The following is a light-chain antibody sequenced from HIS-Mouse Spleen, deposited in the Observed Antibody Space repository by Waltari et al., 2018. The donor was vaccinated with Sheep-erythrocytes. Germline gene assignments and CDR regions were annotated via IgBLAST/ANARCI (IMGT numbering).Light chain of an antibody. J-gene: IGLJ1*01. CDR3: CSYAGSYNHV. CDR2: DVS. Sequence: QSALTQPRSVSGSPGQSVTISCTGTRSDVGGYNYVSWYQPPPGKAPKLMIYDVSKRPSAVPARSSGSKSGNTASLTIAGLQAEDESDDYCCSYAGSYNHVFATGTKVTVL. V-gene: IGLV2-11*01. CDR1: RSDVGGYNY.